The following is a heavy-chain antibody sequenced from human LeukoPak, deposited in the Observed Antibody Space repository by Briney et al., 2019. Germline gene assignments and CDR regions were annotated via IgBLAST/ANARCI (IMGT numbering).Heavy chain of an antibody. CDR1: GGSISSYY. V-gene: IGHV4-59*01. J-gene: IGHJ4*02. D-gene: IGHD1-26*01. CDR3: ARVEATGYYFDY. CDR2: IYYSGST. Sequence: SETLSLTCTVSGGSISSYYWNWIRQPPGEGLEWIGYIYYSGSTNYNPSPKSRVTISVDTSKNQCSLKLSSVTAADTAVYYCARVEATGYYFDYWGQGTLVTVSS.